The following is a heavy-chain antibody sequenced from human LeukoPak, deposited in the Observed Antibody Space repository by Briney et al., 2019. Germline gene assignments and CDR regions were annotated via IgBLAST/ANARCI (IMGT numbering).Heavy chain of an antibody. CDR3: GRLDTSMIYYFDY. J-gene: IGHJ4*02. CDR1: GYSFTNYW. D-gene: IGHD3/OR15-3a*01. V-gene: IGHV5-51*01. Sequence: PGESLKISCKASGYSFTNYWIGWVRQMPGKGLEWMAVIDPTDSDARYSPSFQGQVTLSVDKSITTAYLQWNNLKASDSATYYCGRLDTSMIYYFDYWGQGTLVTVSS. CDR2: IDPTDSDA.